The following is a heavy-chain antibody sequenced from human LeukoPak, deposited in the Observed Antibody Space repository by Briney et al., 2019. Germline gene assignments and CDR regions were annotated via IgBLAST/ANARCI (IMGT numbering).Heavy chain of an antibody. CDR1: GFTFSNYA. CDR2: LSDNGGSP. V-gene: IGHV3-23*01. Sequence: GGSLRLSCAASGFTFSNYAMSWVRQAPGKGLEWVSSLSDNGGSPYYADSVKGRFTISRDNSKNTLYLHMNSLRVEDTAVYYCAKDPETYSSSWFDSWGQGTLVNVSS. D-gene: IGHD2-21*01. J-gene: IGHJ5*01. CDR3: AKDPETYSSSWFDS.